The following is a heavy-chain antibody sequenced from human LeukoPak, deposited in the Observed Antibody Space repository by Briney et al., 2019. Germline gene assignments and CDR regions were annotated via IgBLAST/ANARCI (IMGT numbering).Heavy chain of an antibody. CDR2: ISMSSSYI. J-gene: IGHJ4*02. CDR3: ASIVGADDY. CDR1: GFTFSSYT. D-gene: IGHD1-26*01. Sequence: GGSLRLSCAASGFTFSSYTMNWVRQAPGKGLEWVSSISMSSSYIYYAESVKGRFTISRDNAKNSLYLQMNSLRAEDMAVYYCASIVGADDYWGQGTLVTVSS. V-gene: IGHV3-21*01.